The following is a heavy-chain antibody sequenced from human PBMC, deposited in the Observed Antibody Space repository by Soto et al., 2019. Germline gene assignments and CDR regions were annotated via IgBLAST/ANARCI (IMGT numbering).Heavy chain of an antibody. J-gene: IGHJ4*02. Sequence: GGSLRLSCAASGFTFSSYVMSWVRQAPGKGLEWVSTISGSGGNTYYADSVKGRFTISRDNAKDTLYLQVNRLSAEDTAVYCCAKALCAYRSGSCYFGNWGQGPLVTVSS. D-gene: IGHD6-19*01. CDR1: GFTFSSYV. CDR2: ISGSGGNT. CDR3: AKALCAYRSGSCYFGN. V-gene: IGHV3-23*01.